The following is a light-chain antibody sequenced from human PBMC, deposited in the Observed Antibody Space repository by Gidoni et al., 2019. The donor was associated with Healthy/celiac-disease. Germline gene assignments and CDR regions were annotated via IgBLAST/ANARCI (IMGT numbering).Light chain of an antibody. Sequence: SYELTQPPSVSVSPGQTASITCSGDKLGDKYACWYQQKPGQSPVLVIYQDSKRPSGIPERFSGSSSGNTATLTISRTQAMDEADYYCQTWDSSTVVFGGGTKLTVL. J-gene: IGLJ2*01. CDR2: QDS. V-gene: IGLV3-1*01. CDR3: QTWDSSTVV. CDR1: KLGDKY.